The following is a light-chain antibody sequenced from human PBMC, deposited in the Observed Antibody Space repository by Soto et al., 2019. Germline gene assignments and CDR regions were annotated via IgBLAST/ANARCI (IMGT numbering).Light chain of an antibody. V-gene: IGLV4-69*01. CDR2: VNSDGSH. CDR3: QSWGTGIMV. J-gene: IGLJ3*02. CDR1: SGHSSYA. Sequence: QSVLTQSLPASASLGASVKLTCTLNSGHSSYAIAWQQQQPEEGPRYLMKVNSDGSHTKGDAIPDRFSASSSGAERYLTTSSLPSEDEADYYCQSWGTGIMVFGGGTKLTVL.